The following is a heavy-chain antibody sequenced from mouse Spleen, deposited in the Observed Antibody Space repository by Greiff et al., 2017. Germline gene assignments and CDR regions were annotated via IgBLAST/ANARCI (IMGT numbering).Heavy chain of an antibody. D-gene: IGHD1-1*01. CDR1: GYTFTSYW. Sequence: VKLMESGAELAKPGASVKLSCKASGYTFTSYWMHWVKQRPGQGLEWIGYINPSSGYTKYNQKFKDKATLTADKSSSTAYMQLSSLTYEDSAVYYCARFPYYGSSYGSYWYFDVWGAGTTVTVSS. CDR2: INPSSGYT. V-gene: IGHV1-7*01. CDR3: ARFPYYGSSYGSYWYFDV. J-gene: IGHJ1*01.